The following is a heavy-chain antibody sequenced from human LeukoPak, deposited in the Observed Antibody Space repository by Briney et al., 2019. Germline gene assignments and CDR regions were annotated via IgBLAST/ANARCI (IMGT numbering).Heavy chain of an antibody. Sequence: ASVKVSCKASGYTVTSYGISWVRQAPGQGLEWMGWISAYNGNTNYAQKLQGRVTMTTDTSTSTAYMELRSLRSDDTAVYYCTRGGVLRYFDWLEDYWGQGTLVTVSS. J-gene: IGHJ4*02. CDR2: ISAYNGNT. D-gene: IGHD3-9*01. CDR3: TRGGVLRYFDWLEDY. V-gene: IGHV1-18*01. CDR1: GYTVTSYG.